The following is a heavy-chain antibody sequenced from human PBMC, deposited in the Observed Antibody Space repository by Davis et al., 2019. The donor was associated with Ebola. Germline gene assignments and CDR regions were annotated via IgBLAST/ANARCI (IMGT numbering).Heavy chain of an antibody. J-gene: IGHJ4*02. CDR3: ARNNSGIPFDS. CDR1: GGSISSHSDY. D-gene: IGHD3-10*01. CDR2: VYYSGST. Sequence: PSETLSLTCTVSGGSISSHSDYWGWIRQPPGKGLEWIGSVYYSGSTHYNPSLKSRLTISVDTSKNQFPLHLKSVTAADTAVYYCARNNSGIPFDSWGQGTLVIVSS. V-gene: IGHV4-39*06.